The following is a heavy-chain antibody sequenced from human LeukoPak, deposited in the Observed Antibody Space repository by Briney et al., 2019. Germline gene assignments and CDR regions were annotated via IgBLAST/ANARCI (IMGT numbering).Heavy chain of an antibody. CDR2: ISENGGTT. V-gene: IGHV3-23*01. D-gene: IGHD6-13*01. J-gene: IGHJ4*02. Sequence: GGSLRLSCAASGFTFSSYALSWFRQTPGKGLEWVSGISENGGTTFYADSVKGRFTINRDNSKNTLYVQMNRLRGEDTAVYYCAKDYGPKQLVFLDSWGQGTLVTVSS. CDR1: GFTFSSYA. CDR3: AKDYGPKQLVFLDS.